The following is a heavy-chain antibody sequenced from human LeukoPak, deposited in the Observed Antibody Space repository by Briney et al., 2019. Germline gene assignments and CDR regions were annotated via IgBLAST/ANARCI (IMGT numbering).Heavy chain of an antibody. CDR1: GGSISSGGYS. V-gene: IGHV4-30-2*01. D-gene: IGHD6-13*01. CDR2: IYHSGST. CDR3: AREGRYSSSWWFDY. J-gene: IGHJ4*02. Sequence: TSETLSLTCAVSGGSISSGGYSWSWIRQPPGKGLEWIGYIYHSGSTYYNPSLKSRVTISVDRSKNQFSLKLSSVTAADTAVYYCAREGRYSSSWWFDYWGQGTLVTVSS.